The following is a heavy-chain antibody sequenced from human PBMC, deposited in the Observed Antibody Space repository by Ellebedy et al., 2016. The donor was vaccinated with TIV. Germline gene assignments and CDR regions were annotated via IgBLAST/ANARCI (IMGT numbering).Heavy chain of an antibody. J-gene: IGHJ3*01. CDR1: GLTFSSHA. D-gene: IGHD4-23*01. V-gene: IGHV3-23*01. Sequence: PGGSLRLSCAASGLTFSSHAMSWVRQAPGKGLEWVSSITESGGNTYYADSVKGRFTISRDNSKDTLFLQMNSLRAEDTAIYFCARDPVGVGPAFDVWGQGTMVTASS. CDR3: ARDPVGVGPAFDV. CDR2: ITESGGNT.